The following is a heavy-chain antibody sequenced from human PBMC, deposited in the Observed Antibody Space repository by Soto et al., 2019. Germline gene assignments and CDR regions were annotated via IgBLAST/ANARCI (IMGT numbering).Heavy chain of an antibody. D-gene: IGHD2-15*01. CDR1: GGSISSGCYY. CDR3: ARAEVGWPLDY. J-gene: IGHJ4*02. V-gene: IGHV4-31*03. CDR2: IYYSGST. Sequence: QVQLQESGPGLVKPSQTLSLTCTVSGGSISSGCYYWSWIRQHPGKGLEWIGYIYYSGSTYYNPSLKRRVTISVDTSKNQFSLKLSSVTAADTAVYYCARAEVGWPLDYWGQGTLVTVSS.